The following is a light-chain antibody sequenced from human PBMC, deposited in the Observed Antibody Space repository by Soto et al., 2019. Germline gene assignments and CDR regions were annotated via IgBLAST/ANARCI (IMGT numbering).Light chain of an antibody. Sequence: EIVLTQSPATLSLSPGERATLSCRASQKFGANLAWYQQKPGQAPRLLIFGVSTRAAGIPGRFSGSGSGVDFTLTISSLQSEDSAVYYCHHYSDWRAFSQGTKVEIK. CDR3: HHYSDWRA. J-gene: IGKJ1*01. CDR2: GVS. CDR1: QKFGAN. V-gene: IGKV3-15*01.